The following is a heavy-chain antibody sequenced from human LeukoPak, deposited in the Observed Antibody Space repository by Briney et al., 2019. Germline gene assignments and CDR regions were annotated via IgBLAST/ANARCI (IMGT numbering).Heavy chain of an antibody. V-gene: IGHV3-30-3*01. CDR1: GFTFSSYA. CDR3: ARDRAWNYFDY. CDR2: ISYDGSNK. J-gene: IGHJ4*02. D-gene: IGHD3-3*01. Sequence: PGRSLRLSCAASGFTFSSYAMNWVRQAPGKGLEWVALISYDGSNKYYADSVKGRFTISRDNSKNTLYLQMNSLRAEDTAVYYCARDRAWNYFDYWGQGTLVTVSS.